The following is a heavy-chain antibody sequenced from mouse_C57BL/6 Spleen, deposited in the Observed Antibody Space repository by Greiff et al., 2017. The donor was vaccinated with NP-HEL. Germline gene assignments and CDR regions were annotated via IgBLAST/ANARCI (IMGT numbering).Heavy chain of an antibody. J-gene: IGHJ2*01. CDR1: GYAFSSYW. Sequence: VQLQQSGAELVKPGASVKISCKASGYAFSSYWMNWVKQRPGKGLEWIGQIYPGDGDTNYNGKFKGKATLTADKSSSTAYMQLSSLTSEDSAVYFCARFARDYDLDYCDYGGKGTTLTVSS. V-gene: IGHV1-80*01. CDR3: ARFARDYDLDYCDY. CDR2: IYPGDGDT. D-gene: IGHD2-4*01.